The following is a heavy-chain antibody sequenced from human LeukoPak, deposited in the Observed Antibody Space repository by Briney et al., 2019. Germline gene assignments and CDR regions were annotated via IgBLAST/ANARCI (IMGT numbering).Heavy chain of an antibody. J-gene: IGHJ6*03. Sequence: GGSLRLSCAASGFTFSSYEMNWVRQAPGKGLEWVSYISSSGSTIYYADSVKGRFTISRDNAKNSLYLQMNSLRAEDTAVYYCARENDFSDYYYFMDVWGKGTTVTVSS. V-gene: IGHV3-48*03. D-gene: IGHD3-3*01. CDR1: GFTFSSYE. CDR2: ISSSGSTI. CDR3: ARENDFSDYYYFMDV.